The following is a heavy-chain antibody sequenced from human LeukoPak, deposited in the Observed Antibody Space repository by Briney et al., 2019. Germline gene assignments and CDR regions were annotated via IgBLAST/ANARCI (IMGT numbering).Heavy chain of an antibody. V-gene: IGHV1-18*01. J-gene: IGHJ5*02. Sequence: ASVKDSCKSSGYTFPSYGISWLRQAPGQGVEWMGWISAYNGNTNYAQKLQGRVTMTTDTSTSTAYMELRSLRSDDTAVYYCARGGSYGSGSYFPWGQGTLVTVSS. CDR3: ARGGSYGSGSYFP. CDR2: ISAYNGNT. D-gene: IGHD3-10*01. CDR1: GYTFPSYG.